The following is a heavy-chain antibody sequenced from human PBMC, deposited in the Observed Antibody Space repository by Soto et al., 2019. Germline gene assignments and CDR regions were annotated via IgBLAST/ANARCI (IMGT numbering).Heavy chain of an antibody. Sequence: GGSLRLSCAASGFTFSSYWMSWVRQAPGKGLEWVANIKQDGSEKYYVDSVKGRFTISRDNAKNSLYLQMNSLRAEDTAVYYCANLLVDDAFDYWGQGTLVTVSS. D-gene: IGHD6-6*01. J-gene: IGHJ4*02. CDR3: ANLLVDDAFDY. CDR1: GFTFSSYW. CDR2: IKQDGSEK. V-gene: IGHV3-7*01.